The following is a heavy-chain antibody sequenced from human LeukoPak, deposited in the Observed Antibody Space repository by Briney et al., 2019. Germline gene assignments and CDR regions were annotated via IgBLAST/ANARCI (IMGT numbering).Heavy chain of an antibody. J-gene: IGHJ5*02. CDR1: GGSFSGYY. Sequence: SETLSLTCAVYGGSFSGYYWSWIRQPPGKGLEWIGEINHSGSTNYNPSLKSRVTISVDTSKNQFSLKLSSVTAADTAVYYCASHSSGWYIWFDPWGQGTLVTVSS. CDR2: INHSGST. CDR3: ASHSSGWYIWFDP. D-gene: IGHD6-19*01. V-gene: IGHV4-34*01.